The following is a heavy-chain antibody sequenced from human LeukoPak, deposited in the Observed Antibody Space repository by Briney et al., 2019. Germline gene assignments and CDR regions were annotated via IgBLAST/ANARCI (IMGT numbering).Heavy chain of an antibody. J-gene: IGHJ4*02. CDR2: IIPILGIA. V-gene: IGHV1-69*04. CDR1: GGTFSSYA. CDR3: ARDYGGNSGDFDY. Sequence: VASVKVSCKSSGGTFSSYAISWVPPAPGQGLEWMGRIIPILGIANYAQKFQGRVTITADKSTSTAYMELSSLRSEDTAVYYCARDYGGNSGDFDYWGQGTLVTVSS. D-gene: IGHD4-23*01.